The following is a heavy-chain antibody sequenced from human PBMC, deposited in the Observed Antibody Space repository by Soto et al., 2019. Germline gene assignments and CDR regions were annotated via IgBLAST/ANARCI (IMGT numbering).Heavy chain of an antibody. D-gene: IGHD6-19*01. CDR1: GGSFSGYY. CDR2: INHSGST. Sequence: PSETLSLTCAVYGGSFSGYYWSWIRQPPGKGLEWIGEINHSGSTNYNPSLKSRVTISVDTSKNQFSLKLSSVTAADTAVYYCARGRPSSGWCGAYYYYGMDVWGQGTTVTAP. J-gene: IGHJ6*02. V-gene: IGHV4-34*01. CDR3: ARGRPSSGWCGAYYYYGMDV.